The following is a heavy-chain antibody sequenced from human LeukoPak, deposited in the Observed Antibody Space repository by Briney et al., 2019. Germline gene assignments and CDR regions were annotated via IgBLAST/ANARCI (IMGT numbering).Heavy chain of an antibody. CDR3: AREGAFDS. V-gene: IGHV4-59*01. J-gene: IGHJ3*02. Sequence: NASETLSLTCTVSGGSISSYYWSWIRQPPGKGLEWIGYIYYSGSTNYNPSLKSRVTISLDTSKNQFSLKLSSVTAADTAVYYCAREGAFDSWGLGTMVTVSS. CDR1: GGSISSYY. CDR2: IYYSGST.